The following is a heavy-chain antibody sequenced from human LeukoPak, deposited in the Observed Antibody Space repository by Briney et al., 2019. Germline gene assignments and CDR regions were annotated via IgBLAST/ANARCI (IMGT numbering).Heavy chain of an antibody. CDR1: GGSPSSRTYY. J-gene: IGHJ5*02. CDR3: ARDHGSSYWFYH. V-gene: IGHV4-39*07. Sequence: PSETLSLTCTVSGGSPSSRTYYWGWIRQPPGKGLEWIGTIYYTGNTDYNPSLKSRASMSLDTSRKQISLSLRSVTAADTAVYYCARDHGSSYWFYHWGQGILVTVSS. D-gene: IGHD6-13*01. CDR2: IYYTGNT.